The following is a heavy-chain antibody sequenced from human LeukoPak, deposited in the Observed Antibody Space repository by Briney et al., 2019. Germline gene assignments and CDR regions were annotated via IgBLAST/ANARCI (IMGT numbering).Heavy chain of an antibody. D-gene: IGHD6-19*01. J-gene: IGHJ4*02. CDR3: ARDVSGWFALDY. CDR1: GFTFSSNY. Sequence: GGSLRLSCAASGFTFSSNYMSWVRQAPGKGLEWGSVIYSGGSTYYADPVKGRFTISRDNSKNTLYLQMNSLRAEDTAVYYCARDVSGWFALDYWGQGTLVTVSS. CDR2: IYSGGST. V-gene: IGHV3-53*01.